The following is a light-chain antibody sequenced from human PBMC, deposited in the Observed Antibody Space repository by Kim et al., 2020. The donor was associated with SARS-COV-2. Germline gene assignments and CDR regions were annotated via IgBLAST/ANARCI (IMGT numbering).Light chain of an antibody. Sequence: PEERATLSSRSSQIVRSHLACYQQKPGQAPRLLISDASIRATGIPARFSGSGSETDFTLTISSLEPEAFAVYYCQQRSNWPPGFTFGPGTKLDIK. CDR3: QQRSNWPPGFT. J-gene: IGKJ3*01. CDR2: DAS. V-gene: IGKV3-11*01. CDR1: QIVRSH.